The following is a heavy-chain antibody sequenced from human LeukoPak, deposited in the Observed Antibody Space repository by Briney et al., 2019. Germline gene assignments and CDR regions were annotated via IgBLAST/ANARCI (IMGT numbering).Heavy chain of an antibody. CDR3: AKEPAYCGGDCYWALGY. V-gene: IGHV3-23*01. Sequence: GGSLRLSCAASGFTFSSYAMSWVRQAPGKGLEWVSAISGSGGSTYYADSVKGRFTISRDNSKNTLYLQMNSLRAEDTAVYYCAKEPAYCGGDCYWALGYWGQGTLVTVSS. D-gene: IGHD2-21*02. CDR1: GFTFSSYA. CDR2: ISGSGGST. J-gene: IGHJ4*02.